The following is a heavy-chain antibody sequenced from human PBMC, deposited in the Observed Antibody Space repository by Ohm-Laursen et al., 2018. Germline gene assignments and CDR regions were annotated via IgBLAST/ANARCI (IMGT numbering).Heavy chain of an antibody. D-gene: IGHD6-19*01. CDR2: ISGSGTSA. Sequence: SLRLSCAASGFTFSSYAMSWVRQAPGKGLEWVSAISGSGTSAYYADSVKGRVTISRDNSKKTVYLQMNSLRAEDTAVYYCAKGPFIAVAGSNYFFDYWGQGTLVTVSS. CDR1: GFTFSSYA. CDR3: AKGPFIAVAGSNYFFDY. V-gene: IGHV3-23*01. J-gene: IGHJ4*02.